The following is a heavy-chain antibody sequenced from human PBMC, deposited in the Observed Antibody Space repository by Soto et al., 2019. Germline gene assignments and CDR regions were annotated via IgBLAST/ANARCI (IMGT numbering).Heavy chain of an antibody. V-gene: IGHV3-30-3*01. CDR1: GFTFSSYA. CDR2: ILYDGSDK. Sequence: PGGSLRLSCAASGFTFSSYAMHWVRQAPGKGLEWVAVILYDGSDKYYADSGKGRFTISRDNSKNTLYLQMNSLRAEDTAVYNCARDRIAAVAMGYYYYGLDVWGQGTTVTVSS. D-gene: IGHD6-13*01. J-gene: IGHJ6*02. CDR3: ARDRIAAVAMGYYYYGLDV.